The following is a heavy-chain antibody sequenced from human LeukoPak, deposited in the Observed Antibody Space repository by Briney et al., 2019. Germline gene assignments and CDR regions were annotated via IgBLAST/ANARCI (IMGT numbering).Heavy chain of an antibody. J-gene: IGHJ4*02. CDR3: ARCYYDSSGYLLHRLFDY. V-gene: IGHV3-7*01. CDR2: IRPDGTEK. CDR1: GFTFSFHW. D-gene: IGHD3-22*01. Sequence: PGGSLRLSCAASGFTFSFHWMSWVRQAPGKGLEWVASIRPDGTEKYYLDSVKGRFTISRDNAKNSLYLQMNSLRAEDTAVYYCARCYYDSSGYLLHRLFDYWGRGTLVTVSS.